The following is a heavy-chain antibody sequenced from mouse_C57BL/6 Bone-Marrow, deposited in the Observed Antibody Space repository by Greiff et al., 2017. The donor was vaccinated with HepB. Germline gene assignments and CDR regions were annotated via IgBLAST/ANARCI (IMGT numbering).Heavy chain of an antibody. J-gene: IGHJ2*01. CDR3: ARNGEGFDY. CDR1: GYTFTDYY. V-gene: IGHV1-19*01. Sequence: LQQSGPVLVKPGASVKMSCKASGYTFTDYYMNWVKQSHGKSLEWIGVINPYNGGTSYNQKFKGKATLTVDKSSSTAYMELNSLTSEDSAVYYCARNGEGFDYWGQGTTLTVSS. CDR2: INPYNGGT.